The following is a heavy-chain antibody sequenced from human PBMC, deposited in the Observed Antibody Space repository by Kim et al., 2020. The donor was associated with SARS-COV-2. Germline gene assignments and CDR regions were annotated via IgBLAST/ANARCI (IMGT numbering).Heavy chain of an antibody. J-gene: IGHJ3*01. CDR2: IYHSGGR. V-gene: IGHV4-59*08. CDR1: GDSFTNYY. Sequence: SETLSLTCTVSGDSFTNYYWNWIRQPPGKGLEWIGFIYHSGGRPYIPSLQCRHTLSVDTCNSHSSLHLYSVTAVDTALYSCWRWWGWSRIKFNA. CDR3: WRWWGWSRIKFNA. D-gene: IGHD2-21*01.